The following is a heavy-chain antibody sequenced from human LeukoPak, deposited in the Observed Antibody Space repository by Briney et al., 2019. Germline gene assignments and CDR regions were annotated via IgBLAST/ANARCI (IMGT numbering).Heavy chain of an antibody. V-gene: IGHV4-59*01. CDR1: GGSISSYY. CDR3: ARGNYDFWSGYPSGMDV. CDR2: IYYSGST. Sequence: SETLSLTCTVSGGSISSYYWSWIRQPPGKGLEWIGYIYYSGSTNYNPSLKSRVTISVATSKNQFSLKLSSVTAADTAVYYCARGNYDFWSGYPSGMDVWGQGTTVTVSS. D-gene: IGHD3-3*01. J-gene: IGHJ6*02.